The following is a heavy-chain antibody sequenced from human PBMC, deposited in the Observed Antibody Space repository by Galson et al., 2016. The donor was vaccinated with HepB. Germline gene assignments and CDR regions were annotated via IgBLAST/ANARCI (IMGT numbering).Heavy chain of an antibody. J-gene: IGHJ5*02. Sequence: SETLSLTCTVSGGSISSYYWNWIRQPPGKGLEWIGYIYYSGSTNYNPSLKSRVTISVDTSKNQFSLKLSSVTAADTAVYYCARDRYSSGLYNWFDPWGQGTLVTVSS. V-gene: IGHV4-59*01. CDR2: IYYSGST. CDR3: ARDRYSSGLYNWFDP. D-gene: IGHD6-25*01. CDR1: GGSISSYY.